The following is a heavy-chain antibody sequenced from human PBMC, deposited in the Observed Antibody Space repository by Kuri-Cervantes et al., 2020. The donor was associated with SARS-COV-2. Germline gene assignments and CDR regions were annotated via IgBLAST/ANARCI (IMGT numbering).Heavy chain of an antibody. Sequence: GSLRLSCTVSGGSISSHYWSWIRQPPGKGLEWIGYIYYSGSTNYNPSLKSRVTISVDTSKNQFSLKLSSVTAADTAVYYCARQVTIIGVVAQNWFDPWGQGTLVTVSS. D-gene: IGHD3-3*01. J-gene: IGHJ5*02. CDR1: GGSISSHY. CDR2: IYYSGST. CDR3: ARQVTIIGVVAQNWFDP. V-gene: IGHV4-59*08.